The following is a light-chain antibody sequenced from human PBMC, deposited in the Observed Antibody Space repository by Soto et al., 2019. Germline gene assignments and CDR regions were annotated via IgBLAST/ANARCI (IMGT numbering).Light chain of an antibody. CDR3: GTWDSSLSVVI. J-gene: IGLJ2*01. Sequence: QSALTQPPSVSAAPGQRVTISCSGSSSNIGNNYVSWYQQLPGTAPKLVIYDNNKRPSGIPDRFSGSKSDTSATLGITGLQTGDEADYYCGTWDSSLSVVIFGGGTKVTVL. CDR1: SSNIGNNY. CDR2: DNN. V-gene: IGLV1-51*01.